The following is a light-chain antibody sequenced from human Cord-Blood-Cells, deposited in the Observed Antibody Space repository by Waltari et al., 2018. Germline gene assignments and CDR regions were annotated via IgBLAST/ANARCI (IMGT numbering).Light chain of an antibody. CDR3: MQALQNT. V-gene: IGKV2-28*01. J-gene: IGKJ2*01. Sequence: DLVMLQSTLSLPVTRGEPASLSCRSRQSLLPSNGYNYLDRYLQNPGQYPQLLIYLGSNRASGGPDRFSGSGSGTDFTLKISRVEAEDVGVYYCMQALQNTFGQGTKLEIK. CDR2: LGS. CDR1: QSLLPSNGYNY.